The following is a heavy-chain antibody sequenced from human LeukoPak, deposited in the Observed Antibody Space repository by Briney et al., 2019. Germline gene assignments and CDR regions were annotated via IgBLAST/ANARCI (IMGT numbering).Heavy chain of an antibody. J-gene: IGHJ4*02. D-gene: IGHD5-24*01. CDR3: ARARREMVDY. Sequence: SETLSLTCTVSGYSISSGYYWGWIRQPPGKGLEWIGSIYHSGSTYYNPSLKSRVAISVDTSKNQFSLKLSSVTAADTAVYYCARARREMVDYWGQGTLVTVSS. CDR2: IYHSGST. V-gene: IGHV4-38-2*02. CDR1: GYSISSGYY.